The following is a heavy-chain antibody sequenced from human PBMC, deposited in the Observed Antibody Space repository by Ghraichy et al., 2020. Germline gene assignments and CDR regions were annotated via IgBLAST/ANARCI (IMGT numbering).Heavy chain of an antibody. CDR3: ATGPLWELLDYFDY. D-gene: IGHD1-26*01. Sequence: VKVSCKVSGYTLTELSMHWVRQAPGKGLEWMGGFDPEDGETIYAQKFQGRVTMTEDTSTDTAYMELSSLRSEDTAVYYCATGPLWELLDYFDYWGQGTLVTVSS. CDR1: GYTLTELS. CDR2: FDPEDGET. V-gene: IGHV1-24*01. J-gene: IGHJ4*02.